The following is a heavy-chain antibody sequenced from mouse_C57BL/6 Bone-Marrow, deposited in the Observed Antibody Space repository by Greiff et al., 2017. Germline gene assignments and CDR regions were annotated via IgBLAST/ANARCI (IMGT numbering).Heavy chain of an antibody. V-gene: IGHV1-42*01. D-gene: IGHD4-1*02. CDR1: GYSFTGYY. CDR2: INPSTGGT. J-gene: IGHJ4*01. CDR3: ARPSNWDAMDY. Sequence: VQLQQSGPELVKPGASVKISCKASGYSFTGYYMNWVKQSPEKSLEWIGEINPSTGGTTYNQKFKAKATLTVDKSSSTAYMQLKSLTSEDSAVYYCARPSNWDAMDYWGQGTSVTVSS.